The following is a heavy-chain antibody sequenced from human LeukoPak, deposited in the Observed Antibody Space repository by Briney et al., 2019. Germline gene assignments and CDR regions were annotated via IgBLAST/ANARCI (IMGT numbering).Heavy chain of an antibody. CDR3: ASYPNARGYSYGRWNGSDP. J-gene: IGHJ5*02. CDR2: INHSGST. V-gene: IGHV4-34*01. D-gene: IGHD5-18*01. Sequence: SETLSLTCAVYGGSFSGYYWSWIRQPPGKGLEWIGEINHSGSTNYNPSLKSRVTISVDTSKNQFSLKLSSVTAADTAVYYCASYPNARGYSYGRWNGSDPWGQGTLVTVSS. CDR1: GGSFSGYY.